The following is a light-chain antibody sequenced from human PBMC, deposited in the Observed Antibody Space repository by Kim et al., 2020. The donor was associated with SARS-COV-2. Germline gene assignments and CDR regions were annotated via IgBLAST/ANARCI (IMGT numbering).Light chain of an antibody. CDR2: DVS. V-gene: IGLV2-11*01. CDR1: SSDVGGYNY. J-gene: IGLJ2*01. Sequence: GQSVTISCTGTSSDVGGYNYVSWYQQHPGKAPKLMIYDVSKWPSGVPDRFSGSKSGNTASLTISGLQAEDEADYYCCSYARSFTVVFGGGTQLTVL. CDR3: CSYARSFTVV.